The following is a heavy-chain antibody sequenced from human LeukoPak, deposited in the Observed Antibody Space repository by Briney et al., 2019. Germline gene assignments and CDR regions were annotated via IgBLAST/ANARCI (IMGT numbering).Heavy chain of an antibody. CDR3: ARGGGYSSSWYSGFDY. D-gene: IGHD6-13*01. V-gene: IGHV3-23*01. CDR1: GFTFSSYA. CDR2: ISGSGGST. J-gene: IGHJ4*02. Sequence: GGSLRLSCAASGFTFSSYAMSWVRQAPGKGLEWVSAISGSGGSTYYADSVKGRFTISRDNAKNSLYLQMNSLRAEDTALYHCARGGGYSSSWYSGFDYWGQGTLVTVSS.